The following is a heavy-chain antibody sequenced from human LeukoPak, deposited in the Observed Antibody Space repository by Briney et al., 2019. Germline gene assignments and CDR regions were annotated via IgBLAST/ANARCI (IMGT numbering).Heavy chain of an antibody. Sequence: GGSLRLSCAASGFTFSSYWMHWVRQAPGKGLEWVSRINEDGSIITYADSVKGRFTISRDNAKNSLYLQMNSLRAEDTAVYYCARSVVSITMVRGEDWFDPWGQGTLVTVSS. CDR1: GFTFSSYW. CDR3: ARSVVSITMVRGEDWFDP. D-gene: IGHD3-10*01. V-gene: IGHV3-74*01. CDR2: INEDGSII. J-gene: IGHJ5*02.